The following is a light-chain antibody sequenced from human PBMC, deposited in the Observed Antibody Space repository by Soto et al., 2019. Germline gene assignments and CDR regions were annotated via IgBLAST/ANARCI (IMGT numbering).Light chain of an antibody. CDR2: DGN. Sequence: QSVLAQPRSVSGSPGQLLTISCTGTSSDVDDYRYVSWYQQYPGKAPKLVIYDGNKRPSGVPDRFSGSNSGNTASLTISGLQAEDEADYYCCAYITTPEIFGTETKVTV. CDR3: CAYITTPEI. CDR1: SSDVDDYRY. V-gene: IGLV2-11*01. J-gene: IGLJ1*01.